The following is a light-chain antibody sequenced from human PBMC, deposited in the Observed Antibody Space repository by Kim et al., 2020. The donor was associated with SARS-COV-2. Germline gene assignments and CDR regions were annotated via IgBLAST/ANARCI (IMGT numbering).Light chain of an antibody. J-gene: IGLJ1*01. CDR1: SGYSNYK. CDR3: GADHGSGSNFVYV. CDR2: VGTGGIVG. V-gene: IGLV9-49*01. Sequence: QPVLTQPPSASASLGASVTLTCTLSSGYSNYKVDWYQQRPGKGPRFVMRVGTGGIVGSKGDGIPDRFSVLGSGLNRYLTIKNIQEEDEGDYHCGADHGSGSNFVYVFGTGTKDTVL.